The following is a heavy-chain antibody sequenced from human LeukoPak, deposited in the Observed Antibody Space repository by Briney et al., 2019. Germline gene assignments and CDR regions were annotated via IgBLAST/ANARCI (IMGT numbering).Heavy chain of an antibody. CDR1: GFTFDDYG. Sequence: GRSLRLSCAASGFTFDDYGVSWVRQAPGKGLEWVSGINWDGGSTGYPDSVKGRFTISRDNAKNSLYLQMNSLRAEDTALYYCARGGGDVDTAIPPYFDYWGQGTLVTVSS. CDR3: ARGGGDVDTAIPPYFDY. D-gene: IGHD5-18*01. V-gene: IGHV3-20*04. J-gene: IGHJ4*02. CDR2: INWDGGST.